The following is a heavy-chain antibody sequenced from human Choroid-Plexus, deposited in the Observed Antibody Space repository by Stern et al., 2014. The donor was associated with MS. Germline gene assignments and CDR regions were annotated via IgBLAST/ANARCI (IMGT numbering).Heavy chain of an antibody. V-gene: IGHV3-15*01. D-gene: IGHD3-10*01. CDR3: GADVSYQGSGEIDF. J-gene: IGHJ4*02. CDR1: GFTFNNAW. CDR2: IKFNAADD. Sequence: EVQLVESGGGLVKPGGSLRLSCAVSGFTFNNAWMSWVRQAPGKVLEWLSRIKFNAADDEYAAPVKGRFIISRDDSKTTLFLQMNGMITEETAVYFCGADVSYQGSGEIDFWGQGTLVTVSS.